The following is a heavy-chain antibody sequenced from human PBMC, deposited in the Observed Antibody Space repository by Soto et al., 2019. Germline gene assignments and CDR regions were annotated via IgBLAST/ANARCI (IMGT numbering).Heavy chain of an antibody. Sequence: SETLSLTCTVSGGSISSSSYYWGWIRQPPGKGLEWIGSIYYSGSTYYNPSLKSRVTISVDTSKNQFSLKLSSVTAADTAVYYCGGATGSYCSSTSCSFEWFDPWGQGTLVTVSS. J-gene: IGHJ5*02. CDR2: IYYSGST. D-gene: IGHD2-2*01. CDR1: GGSISSSSYY. V-gene: IGHV4-39*01. CDR3: GGATGSYCSSTSCSFEWFDP.